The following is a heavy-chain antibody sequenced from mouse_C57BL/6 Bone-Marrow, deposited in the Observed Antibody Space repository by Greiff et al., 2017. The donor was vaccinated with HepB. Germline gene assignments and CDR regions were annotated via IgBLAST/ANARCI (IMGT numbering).Heavy chain of an antibody. V-gene: IGHV5-15*04. CDR3: ARIYYYGSSSWFAY. CDR1: GFTFSDYG. CDR2: ISNLAYSI. D-gene: IGHD1-1*01. Sequence: EVKLEESGGGLVQPGGSLKLSCAASGFTFSDYGMAWVRQAPRKGPEWVAFISNLAYSIYYADTVTGRFTISRENAKNTLYLEMSSLRSEDTAMYYCARIYYYGSSSWFAYWGQGTLVTVSA. J-gene: IGHJ3*01.